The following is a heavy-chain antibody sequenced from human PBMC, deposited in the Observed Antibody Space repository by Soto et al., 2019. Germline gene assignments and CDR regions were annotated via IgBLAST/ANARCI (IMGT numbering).Heavy chain of an antibody. Sequence: QVQLQESGPGLVKPSQTLSLTCTVSGGSISGGGYYWSWIRQHPGKGLEWIGYIYYSGSTYYNPSLKSRITISIDTSKNQFSLKLSSVTAADTAVYYCARHGSPYKPFDYWGQGTLVTVSS. J-gene: IGHJ4*02. CDR3: ARHGSPYKPFDY. CDR1: GGSISGGGYY. D-gene: IGHD1-1*01. CDR2: IYYSGST. V-gene: IGHV4-31*03.